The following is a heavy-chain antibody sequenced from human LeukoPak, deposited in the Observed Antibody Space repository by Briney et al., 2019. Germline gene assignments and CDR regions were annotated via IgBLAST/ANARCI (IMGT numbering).Heavy chain of an antibody. V-gene: IGHV1-2*02. CDR1: GYTFTYYY. J-gene: IGHJ4*02. D-gene: IGHD6-19*01. CDR2: INPDSGDT. CDR3: ARGLGSSGAS. Sequence: ASVKVSCKASGYTFTYYYIHWMRQAPGQGLEWMGWINPDSGDTSYAQKFQGRVTMTRDTSISTVYVELSRLRSDDTAVYYCARGLGSSGASWGQGTLVTVSS.